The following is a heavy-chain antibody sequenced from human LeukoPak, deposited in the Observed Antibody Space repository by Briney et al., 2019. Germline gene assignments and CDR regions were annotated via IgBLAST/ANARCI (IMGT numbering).Heavy chain of an antibody. D-gene: IGHD2-21*01. CDR1: GFTFSTYW. CDR2: IKSDGSST. CDR3: AGLIY. V-gene: IGHV3-74*01. Sequence: GGSLRLSCAASGFTFSTYWMHWVRQAPGKGLVWVSRIKSDGSSTNYADSVKGRVTISRDNSKNTLYLQMNSLRAEDTAVYYCAGLIYWGQGALVTVSS. J-gene: IGHJ4*02.